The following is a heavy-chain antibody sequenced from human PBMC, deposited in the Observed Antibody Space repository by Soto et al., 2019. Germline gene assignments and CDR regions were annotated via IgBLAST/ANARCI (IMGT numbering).Heavy chain of an antibody. Sequence: GASVKVSCKASGGTFSSYAISWVRQAPGQGLEWMGGIIPIFGTANYAQKFQGRVTITADESTSTAYMELSSLRSEDTAVYYCAREGIRGVIISYWGQGTLVTVSS. CDR3: AREGIRGVIISY. CDR2: IIPIFGTA. CDR1: GGTFSSYA. D-gene: IGHD3-10*01. V-gene: IGHV1-69*13. J-gene: IGHJ4*02.